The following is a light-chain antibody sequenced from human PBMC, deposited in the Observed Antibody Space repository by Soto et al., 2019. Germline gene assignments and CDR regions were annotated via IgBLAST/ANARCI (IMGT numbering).Light chain of an antibody. Sequence: QSVLTQPPSASGTPGQRVTISCSGSSSNIGSQQLPGTAPKLLIYSYNQRPSGVPDRFSGSKSGTSASLAISGLQSKDEADYYCAACDASLTGYVFGTGTKVTFL. CDR3: AACDASLTGYV. CDR2: SYN. V-gene: IGLV1-44*01. J-gene: IGLJ1*01. CDR1: SSNIGS.